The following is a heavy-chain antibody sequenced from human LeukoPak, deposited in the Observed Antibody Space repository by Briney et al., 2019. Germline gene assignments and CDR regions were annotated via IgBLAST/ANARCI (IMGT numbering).Heavy chain of an antibody. Sequence: SETLSLTCAVYGGSFSGYYWSWIRQPPGKGLEWIGEINHSGSTNYNPSLKSRVTISVDTSKNQFSLKLSSVTAADTAVYYCARVAAAGASYGMDVWAKGPRSPSP. J-gene: IGHJ6*02. CDR2: INHSGST. D-gene: IGHD6-13*01. CDR3: ARVAAAGASYGMDV. CDR1: GGSFSGYY. V-gene: IGHV4-34*01.